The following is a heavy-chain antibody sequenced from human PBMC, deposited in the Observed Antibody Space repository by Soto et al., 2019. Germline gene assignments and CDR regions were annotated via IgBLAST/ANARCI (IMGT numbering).Heavy chain of an antibody. D-gene: IGHD1-26*01. V-gene: IGHV3-30*18. CDR1: GFDFTYYA. CDR3: AKDEGVGGTLGLFDY. J-gene: IGHJ4*02. Sequence: QVQLVESGGGAVQPGESLRLSCVASGFDFTYYAMHWVRQAPGKGLESVAVMSSDGSKIHHTDSVKGRFTISRDNSKNTLYLQMSSLRKEDTAVYFCAKDEGVGGTLGLFDYWGQGTLLSVSS. CDR2: MSSDGSKI.